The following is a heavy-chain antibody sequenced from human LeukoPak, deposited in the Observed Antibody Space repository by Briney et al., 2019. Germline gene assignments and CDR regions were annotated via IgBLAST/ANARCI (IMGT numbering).Heavy chain of an antibody. CDR2: IYTSGST. CDR3: ARVVGWDCSGGSCYTGSSLYYYYYMDV. V-gene: IGHV4-4*07. J-gene: IGHJ6*03. Sequence: SETLSLTCTVSGGSISSYYWSLIRQPAGKGLEWIGRIYTSGSTNYNPPLKSRVTMSVDTSKNQFSLKLSSVTAADTAVYYCARVVGWDCSGGSCYTGSSLYYYYYMDVWGKGTTVTVSS. CDR1: GGSISSYY. D-gene: IGHD2-15*01.